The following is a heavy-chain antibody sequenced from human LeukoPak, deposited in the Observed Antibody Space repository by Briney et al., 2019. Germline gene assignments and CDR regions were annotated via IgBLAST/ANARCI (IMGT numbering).Heavy chain of an antibody. Sequence: GASVKVSCKASGYTFTGYYMHWVRQAPGQGLEWMGRINPNSGGTNYAQKFQGRVTMTRDTSISTAYMELSRLRSDDTAVYYCARAVWWELLSFDIWGQGTMVTVSS. CDR3: ARAVWWELLSFDI. CDR1: GYTFTGYY. CDR2: INPNSGGT. V-gene: IGHV1-2*06. D-gene: IGHD1-26*01. J-gene: IGHJ3*02.